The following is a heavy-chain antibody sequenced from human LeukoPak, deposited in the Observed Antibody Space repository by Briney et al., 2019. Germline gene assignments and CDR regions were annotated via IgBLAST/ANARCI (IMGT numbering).Heavy chain of an antibody. J-gene: IGHJ6*02. CDR3: ARQGDYVWGSDRYHLDYYYGMDV. V-gene: IGHV4-59*08. Sequence: SETLSLTCTVSGGSISSYYWSWIRQPPGKGLEWIGYIYYSGSTNYNPSLKSRVTIPVDTSKNQFSLKLSSVTAADTAVYYCARQGDYVWGSDRYHLDYYYGMDVWGQGTTVTVSS. CDR2: IYYSGST. CDR1: GGSISSYY. D-gene: IGHD3-16*02.